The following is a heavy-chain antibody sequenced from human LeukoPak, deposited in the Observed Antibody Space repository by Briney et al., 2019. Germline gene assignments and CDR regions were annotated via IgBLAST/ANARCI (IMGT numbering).Heavy chain of an antibody. J-gene: IGHJ5*02. Sequence: SETLSLTCSVSGGSISSGAYSWSWIRQPPGKGLEWIGYIYHTGSTYYNPSLESRVTISVDKSSNQFSLKLSSVTAADTAVYYCARNYNDVLTGFFNCFDPWGQGTLVTV. V-gene: IGHV4-30-2*01. CDR2: IYHTGST. CDR3: ARNYNDVLTGFFNCFDP. D-gene: IGHD3-9*01. CDR1: GGSISSGAYS.